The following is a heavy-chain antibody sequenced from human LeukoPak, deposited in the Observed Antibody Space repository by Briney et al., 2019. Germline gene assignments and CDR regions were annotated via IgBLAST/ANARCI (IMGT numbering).Heavy chain of an antibody. Sequence: GGSLRLSCAASGFTFDDYAMHWVRQAPGKGLEWVSGISWNSGSIGYADSVKGRFTISRDNAKNSLYLQMNRLRAEDTALYYCAKEVGIYGDWYFDLWGRGTLVTVSS. CDR3: AKEVGIYGDWYFDL. J-gene: IGHJ2*01. CDR1: GFTFDDYA. V-gene: IGHV3-9*01. CDR2: ISWNSGSI. D-gene: IGHD2-21*01.